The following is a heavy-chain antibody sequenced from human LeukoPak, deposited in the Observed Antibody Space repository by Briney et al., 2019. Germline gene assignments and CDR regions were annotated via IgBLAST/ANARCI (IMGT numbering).Heavy chain of an antibody. Sequence: GRSLRLSCAASGFTFSSYAMHWVRQAPGKGLEWVALISYDGSNIYYADSVKGRFTISRDNSKNTLYLQMNSLGAEDTAVYYCVRAPGYSSDWCFDPWGQGTLVTVSS. J-gene: IGHJ5*02. CDR3: VRAPGYSSDWCFDP. D-gene: IGHD6-19*01. CDR2: ISYDGSNI. CDR1: GFTFSSYA. V-gene: IGHV3-30*04.